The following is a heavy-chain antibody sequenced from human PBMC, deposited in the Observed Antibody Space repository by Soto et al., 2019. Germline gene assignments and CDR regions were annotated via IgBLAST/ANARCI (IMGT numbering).Heavy chain of an antibody. CDR1: GGSISSYY. CDR2: IYYSGST. Sequence: PSETLSLTCTVSGGSISSYYWSWIRQPPGKGLEWIGYIYYSGSTNYNPSLKSRVTISVDTSKNQFSLKLSSVTAADTAVYYCARDRVPAANYYYYGMDVWGQGTTVTVSS. D-gene: IGHD2-2*01. V-gene: IGHV4-59*01. J-gene: IGHJ6*02. CDR3: ARDRVPAANYYYYGMDV.